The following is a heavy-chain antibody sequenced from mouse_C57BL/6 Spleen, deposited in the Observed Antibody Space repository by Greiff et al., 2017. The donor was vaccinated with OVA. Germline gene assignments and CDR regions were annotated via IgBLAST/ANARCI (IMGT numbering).Heavy chain of an antibody. Sequence: QVQLQQSGAELARPGASVKMSCKASGYTFTSYTMHWVKQRPGQGLEWIGYINPSSGYTKYNQKFKDKATLTADKSSSTAYMQLSSLTSEDSAVYYCARELLRDAMDYWGQGTSVTVSS. D-gene: IGHD1-1*01. V-gene: IGHV1-4*01. J-gene: IGHJ4*01. CDR3: ARELLRDAMDY. CDR1: GYTFTSYT. CDR2: INPSSGYT.